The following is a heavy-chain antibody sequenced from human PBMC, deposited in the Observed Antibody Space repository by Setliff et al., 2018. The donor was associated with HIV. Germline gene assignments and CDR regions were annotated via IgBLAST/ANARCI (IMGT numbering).Heavy chain of an antibody. J-gene: IGHJ4*02. CDR2: IYSSGST. D-gene: IGHD2-15*01. Sequence: SETLSLTCTVSGGSISNDYWGWVRQPPGKGLEWIGRIYSSGSTNYNPSLKSRVTMSVDTSKNQFSLRLSSVTAADTAVYYCARAQSDCSGGSCGSYFDYWGQGTLVTVSS. V-gene: IGHV4-4*07. CDR1: GGSISNDY. CDR3: ARAQSDCSGGSCGSYFDY.